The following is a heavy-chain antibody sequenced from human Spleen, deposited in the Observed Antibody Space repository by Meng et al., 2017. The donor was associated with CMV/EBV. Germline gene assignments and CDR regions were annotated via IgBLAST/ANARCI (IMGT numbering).Heavy chain of an antibody. CDR2: IIPIFGTP. Sequence: SVKVSCKASGYTFIGHYIHWVRQAPGQGLEWMGGIIPIFGTPSHAQKFQGRVTIDMDESTTTAYMEVNSLTSNDTAVYYCARLRGTVYGILSDDALDVWGQGAMVTVSS. CDR1: GYTFIGHY. CDR3: ARLRGTVYGILSDDALDV. V-gene: IGHV1-69*05. J-gene: IGHJ3*01. D-gene: IGHD2-8*02.